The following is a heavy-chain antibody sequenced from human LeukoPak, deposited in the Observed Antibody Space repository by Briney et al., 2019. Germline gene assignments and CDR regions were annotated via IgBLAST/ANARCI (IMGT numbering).Heavy chain of an antibody. D-gene: IGHD2-2*01. CDR2: IIPFFDIT. J-gene: IGHJ4*02. V-gene: IGHV1-69*04. Sequence: SVKVSCKASGGTFISYAINWVRQAPGQGLEWMGRIIPFFDITNYAQNFQGRVTITADKSTSTAYMELSRLRSEYTALYYCARADGTRDSTDENFDYWGQGTLVTVSS. CDR3: ARADGTRDSTDENFDY. CDR1: GGTFISYA.